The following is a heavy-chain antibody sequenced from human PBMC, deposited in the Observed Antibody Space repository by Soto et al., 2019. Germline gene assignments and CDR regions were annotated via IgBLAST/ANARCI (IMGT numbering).Heavy chain of an antibody. CDR2: IYWDDSK. V-gene: IGHV2-5*02. J-gene: IGHJ4*02. D-gene: IGHD1-26*01. Sequence: QITLKESGPTLVKPTQTLTLTCTFSGFSLTTDRVGVGWIRQPPGEALEWLAVIYWDDSKTYRPSLESRLTITPDASKNQVALTMTNMDSLYTATYYCEHAYGGRSLYWGQGTLVTVSS. CDR1: GFSLTTDRVG. CDR3: EHAYGGRSLY.